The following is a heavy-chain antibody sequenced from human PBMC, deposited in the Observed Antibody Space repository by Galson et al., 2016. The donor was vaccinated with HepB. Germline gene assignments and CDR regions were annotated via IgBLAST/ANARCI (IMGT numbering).Heavy chain of an antibody. V-gene: IGHV3-33*01. J-gene: IGHJ6*02. CDR1: GFSLSRYG. CDR3: ARDLDSYASDYFYGMDV. CDR2: IWYDGSKK. D-gene: IGHD2-2*01. Sequence: SLRLSCAASGFSLSRYGMHWVRQAPGKGLEWVAVIWYDGSKKYYVDSVKGRFSISRDNSKNTLYLQMNSLRAEDTAVYYCARDLDSYASDYFYGMDVWGQGTTVTVTS.